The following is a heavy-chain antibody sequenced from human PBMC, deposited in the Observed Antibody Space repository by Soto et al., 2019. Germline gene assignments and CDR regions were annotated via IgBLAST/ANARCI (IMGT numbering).Heavy chain of an antibody. D-gene: IGHD4-17*01. V-gene: IGHV1-69*06. CDR2: ITPIFGTA. CDR1: GGTFSSYA. J-gene: IGHJ4*02. CDR3: ARDRTTVTTYYFDY. Sequence: ASVKVSCKASGGTFSSYAISWVRQAPGQGLEWMGGITPIFGTANYAQKFQGRVTITADKSTSTAYMELSSLRSEDTAVYYCARDRTTVTTYYFDYWGQGTLVTSPQ.